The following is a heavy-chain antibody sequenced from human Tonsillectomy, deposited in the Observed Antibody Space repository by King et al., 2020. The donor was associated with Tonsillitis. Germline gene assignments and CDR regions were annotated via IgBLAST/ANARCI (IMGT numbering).Heavy chain of an antibody. Sequence: VQLVESGGGLVKPGGSLRLSCAASGFSFSTYSMNWVRQAPGKGLECVSSISSSGSYIPYADSVKGRFTISRDNAKNALYLLMNSLRAEDTAVYFCASGPVLRWIDYWGQGTLVTVSS. V-gene: IGHV3-21*01. CDR2: ISSSGSYI. CDR1: GFSFSTYS. J-gene: IGHJ4*02. CDR3: ASGPVLRWIDY. D-gene: IGHD4-23*01.